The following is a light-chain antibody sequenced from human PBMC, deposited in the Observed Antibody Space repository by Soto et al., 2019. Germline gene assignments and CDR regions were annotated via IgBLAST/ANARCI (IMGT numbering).Light chain of an antibody. V-gene: IGKV1-39*01. Sequence: IQVTQSPSSLSASVGDRVTITCLASQSITTYLNCYQQTSGEAPKLLIYAAARLQTGVPSRFSGSGSGTDFTLTISSLQPEDFATYYCQQAYGAPPTFGQGTKVDIK. J-gene: IGKJ1*01. CDR1: QSITTY. CDR2: AAA. CDR3: QQAYGAPPT.